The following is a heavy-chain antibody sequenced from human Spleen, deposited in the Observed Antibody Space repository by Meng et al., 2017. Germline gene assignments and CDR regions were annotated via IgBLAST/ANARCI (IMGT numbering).Heavy chain of an antibody. Sequence: VHLVEAGGDLVKPGRSLRLSCTTSGFTFYSYGMHWVRQAPGKGLEWVALITSDGTNKYYADSVKGRFTISRDNSKNTLYLQINSLRAEDTAMYFCARDGPHYDVDYWGQGTLVTVSS. CDR1: GFTFYSYG. CDR2: ITSDGTNK. CDR3: ARDGPHYDVDY. V-gene: IGHV3-33*01. D-gene: IGHD5-12*01. J-gene: IGHJ4*02.